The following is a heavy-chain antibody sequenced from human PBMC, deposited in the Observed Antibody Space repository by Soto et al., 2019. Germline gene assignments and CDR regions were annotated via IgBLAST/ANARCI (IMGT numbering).Heavy chain of an antibody. CDR2: IDSGGGIT. V-gene: IGHV3-23*01. Sequence: GGSLRLSCAASGFTFSIHGMSWLRRGTGKGLEWVSAIDSGGGITNYVDSVKGRFTMSRDNSKDTLFLQMNGLRAEDTAVYYCAKARDSGSYRPFDHGGPGTLVTVS. J-gene: IGHJ4*02. CDR1: GFTFSIHG. CDR3: AKARDSGSYRPFDH. D-gene: IGHD3-22*01.